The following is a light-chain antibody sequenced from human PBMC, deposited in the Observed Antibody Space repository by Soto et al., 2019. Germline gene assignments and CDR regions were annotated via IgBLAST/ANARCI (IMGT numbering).Light chain of an antibody. CDR2: AAS. V-gene: IGKV1-27*01. J-gene: IGKJ4*01. Sequence: DIQMTQSPSSLSASVGGRVTITCRASQGISTYSAWYQQKPGKVPKLLIYAASTLQSGVPSRFSGSGSGTEFTLTISSPQPEDVATYYCQKYDSAPLTFGGGTKVEIK. CDR3: QKYDSAPLT. CDR1: QGISTY.